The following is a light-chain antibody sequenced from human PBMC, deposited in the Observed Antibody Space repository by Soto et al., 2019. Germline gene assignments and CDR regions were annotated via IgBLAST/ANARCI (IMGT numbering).Light chain of an antibody. CDR3: QQYYHWGLS. J-gene: IGKJ4*01. CDR2: ASS. CDR1: QNVDTK. V-gene: IGKV3D-15*01. Sequence: VMTQSPAKLSVSPGEGVTLFCRASQNVDTKLAWYQMKPGQAPRLLIYASSTRAAGIPGTFSGSGSGTQFSRTISRVQSEDSAFYYCQQYYHWGLSFGGGTKVEI.